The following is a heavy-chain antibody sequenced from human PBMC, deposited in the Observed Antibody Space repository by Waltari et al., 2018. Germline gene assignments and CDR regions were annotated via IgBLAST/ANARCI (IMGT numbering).Heavy chain of an antibody. V-gene: IGHV1-69*10. Sequence: QVPLVQSGAEVKKPGSSVKVSCKASRGTFSSYALRWVRQAPGKGLEWIGGIYHIRGIANNAQKFNGGGTITEEKATSTTYMEMSSMRSEDAAVYYGAGDVKAGYGVVFAFDIWGQGTMVTVSS. CDR2: IYHIRGIA. J-gene: IGHJ3*02. CDR3: AGDVKAGYGVVFAFDI. D-gene: IGHD3-3*01. CDR1: RGTFSSYA.